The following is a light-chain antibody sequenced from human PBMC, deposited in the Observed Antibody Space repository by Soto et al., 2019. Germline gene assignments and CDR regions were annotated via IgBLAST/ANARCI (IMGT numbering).Light chain of an antibody. CDR3: QESYSTPNT. Sequence: DIQMTQSPSSLSASVGDRITITCRASQSISSYLNWYQQKPGKAPKLLIYAASSLQSGVPSRFSGSGSGTDFTLPISSLQPEDFATYYCQESYSTPNTFGQGTKREIK. CDR2: AAS. J-gene: IGKJ2*01. CDR1: QSISSY. V-gene: IGKV1-39*01.